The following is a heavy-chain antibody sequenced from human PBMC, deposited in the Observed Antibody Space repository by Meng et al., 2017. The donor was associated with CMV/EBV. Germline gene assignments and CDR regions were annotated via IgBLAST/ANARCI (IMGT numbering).Heavy chain of an antibody. V-gene: IGHV3-21*04. CDR2: ISSSSSYI. Sequence: GGSLRLSCAASGFTFSSYSMNWVRQAPGKGLEWVSSISSSSSYIYYADSVKGRFTISRDNAKNSLYLQMNSLKTEDTAVYYCTTIPSIAATIWGQGTLVTVSS. D-gene: IGHD6-13*01. CDR1: GFTFSSYS. CDR3: TTIPSIAATI. J-gene: IGHJ4*02.